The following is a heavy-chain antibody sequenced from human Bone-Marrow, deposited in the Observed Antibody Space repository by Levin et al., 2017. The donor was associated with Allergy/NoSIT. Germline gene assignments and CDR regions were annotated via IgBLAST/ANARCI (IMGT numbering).Heavy chain of an antibody. V-gene: IGHV4-59*01. CDR3: ARGVAGKG. D-gene: IGHD6-19*01. J-gene: IGHJ4*02. CDR1: GASITSYY. CDR2: VYFSGNT. Sequence: SQTLSLTCTVSGASITSYYWTWIRPPPGKGLEWIGFVYFSGNTNYNPSLRSRVTISVDTSKNQVSLKLNSVTPADTAVYYCARGVAGKGWGQGVLVSVSS.